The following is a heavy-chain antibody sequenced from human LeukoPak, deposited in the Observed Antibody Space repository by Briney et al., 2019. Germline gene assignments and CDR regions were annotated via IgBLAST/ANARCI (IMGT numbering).Heavy chain of an antibody. CDR2: IKNDGSEK. CDR1: GLTFSSYW. V-gene: IGHV3-7*01. Sequence: GGSLRLSSAASGLTFSSYWMSWLRQAPGKGLEWVANIKNDGSEKYYVDSVKGRFTFSRDNAKNSVFLQMNSLRAEDTAVYYCARDPWLYPFDYWGQGTLVTVSS. CDR3: ARDPWLYPFDY. D-gene: IGHD2-15*01. J-gene: IGHJ4*02.